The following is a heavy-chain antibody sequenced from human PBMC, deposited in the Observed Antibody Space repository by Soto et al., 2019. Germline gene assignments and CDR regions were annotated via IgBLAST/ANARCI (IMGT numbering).Heavy chain of an antibody. Sequence: QVQLMQSGAEVKKPGASVKVSCKASGYTFTSYGISWVRQAPGQALEWMGWNSAYNGNTNYAQKLQGRVTMTTDTSTSTAYMELRSLRSDYTAVYYCARDWERWFGDWAYYGMDVWSQGTTVTVSS. CDR1: GYTFTSYG. J-gene: IGHJ6*02. V-gene: IGHV1-18*04. D-gene: IGHD3-10*01. CDR3: ARDWERWFGDWAYYGMDV. CDR2: NSAYNGNT.